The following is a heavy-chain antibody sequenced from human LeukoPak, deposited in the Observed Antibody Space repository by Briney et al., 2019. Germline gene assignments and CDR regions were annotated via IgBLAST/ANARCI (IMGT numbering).Heavy chain of an antibody. CDR2: IYYSGST. J-gene: IGHJ2*01. D-gene: IGHD3-10*01. Sequence: PSETLSLTCTVSGDSISSYYWSWIRQPPEKGLEWIGYIYYSGSTNCNPSLKSRVTISVDTSKTQFSLKMNSVTAADTAVYYCARLQRITMAGPDYWYFDLWGRGTLVTVSS. CDR1: GDSISSYY. V-gene: IGHV4-59*13. CDR3: ARLQRITMAGPDYWYFDL.